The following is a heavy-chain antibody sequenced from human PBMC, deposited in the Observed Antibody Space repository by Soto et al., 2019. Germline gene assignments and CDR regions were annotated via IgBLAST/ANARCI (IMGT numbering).Heavy chain of an antibody. V-gene: IGHV4-4*02. CDR1: GGSVNSNNW. J-gene: IGHJ4*02. D-gene: IGHD2-21*02. CDR2: IYHSGST. CDR3: ASLLRVETYYYTTPNDVC. Sequence: QVQLQESGPGLVRPSETLSLPCAVSGGSVNSNNWWSWVRQPPGKGLEWIAEIYHSGSTTYNPSLNGPVTIPLDKCKNAFSLKLQSVTAAHTAVYFCASLLRVETYYYTTPNDVCWGLGTLVTVSS.